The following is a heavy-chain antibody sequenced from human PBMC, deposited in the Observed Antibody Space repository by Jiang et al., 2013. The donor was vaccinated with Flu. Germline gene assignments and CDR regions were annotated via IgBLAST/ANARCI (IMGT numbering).Heavy chain of an antibody. V-gene: IGHV4-30-4*01. CDR2: IYYSGST. Sequence: TLSLTCTVSGGSISSGDYYWSWIRQPPGKGLEWIGYIYYSGSTYYNPSLKSRVTISVDTSKNQFSLKLSSVTAADTAVYYCARDKASRYGMDVWGQGTTVTVSS. D-gene: IGHD2-2*01. J-gene: IGHJ6*02. CDR1: GGSISSGDYY. CDR3: ARDKASRYGMDV.